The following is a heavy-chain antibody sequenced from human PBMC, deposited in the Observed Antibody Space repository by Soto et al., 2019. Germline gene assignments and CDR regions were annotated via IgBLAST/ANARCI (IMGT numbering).Heavy chain of an antibody. CDR2: INAGNGNT. CDR3: ARSPGYSYGDY. Sequence: ASVKVSCKASGCTFTSYAMHWVRQAPGQRLEWMGWINAGNGNTKYSQKFQGRVTITRDTSASTAYMELSSLRSEATAVYYCARSPGYSYGDYWGQGTLVTVSS. J-gene: IGHJ4*02. V-gene: IGHV1-3*01. D-gene: IGHD5-18*01. CDR1: GCTFTSYA.